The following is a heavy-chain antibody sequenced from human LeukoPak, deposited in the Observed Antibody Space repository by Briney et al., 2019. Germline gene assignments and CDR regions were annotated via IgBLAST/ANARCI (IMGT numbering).Heavy chain of an antibody. CDR3: AGVRQWLVLDYMDV. CDR2: INTNTGNP. CDR1: GYTFTSYA. J-gene: IGHJ6*03. D-gene: IGHD6-19*01. Sequence: ASVKVSCKASGYTFTSYAMNWVRQAPGQGLEWMGWINTNTGNPTYAQGFTGRFVFSLDTSVSTAYLQISSLKAEDTAVYYCAGVRQWLVLDYMDVWGKGTTVTVSS. V-gene: IGHV7-4-1*02.